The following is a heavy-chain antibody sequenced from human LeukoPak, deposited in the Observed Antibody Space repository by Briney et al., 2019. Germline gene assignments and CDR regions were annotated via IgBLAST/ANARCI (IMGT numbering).Heavy chain of an antibody. CDR2: IYYSGST. J-gene: IGHJ3*02. Sequence: SQTLSLTCTVSGGSISSGGYYWSWIRQHPGKGPEWIGYIYYSGSTYYNPSLKSRVTISVDTSKNQFSLKLSSVTAADTAVYYCARDRGGTYCGGDCYSNGAFDIWGQGTMVTVSS. V-gene: IGHV4-31*03. D-gene: IGHD2-21*02. CDR1: GGSISSGGYY. CDR3: ARDRGGTYCGGDCYSNGAFDI.